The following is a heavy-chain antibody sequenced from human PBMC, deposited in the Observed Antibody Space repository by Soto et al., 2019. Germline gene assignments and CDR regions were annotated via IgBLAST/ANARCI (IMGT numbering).Heavy chain of an antibody. Sequence: ASVKVSCKASGYTFTSYYIHWVRQAPGQGLEWMGIINPSGGSTTYAQKFQERVTMTRDMSTSTAYMELSSLRSEDTAVYYCAAGSIGDFFDPWGQGTLVTVS. CDR2: INPSGGST. V-gene: IGHV1-46*01. CDR3: AAGSIGDFFDP. CDR1: GYTFTSYY. D-gene: IGHD2-15*01. J-gene: IGHJ5*02.